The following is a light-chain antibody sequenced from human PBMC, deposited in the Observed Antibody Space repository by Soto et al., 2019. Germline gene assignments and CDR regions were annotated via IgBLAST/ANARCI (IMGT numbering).Light chain of an antibody. V-gene: IGLV2-11*01. CDR3: CSYAGSYTLWV. CDR1: SSDVGGYNF. J-gene: IGLJ3*02. Sequence: QSVLTQPRSVSGSPGQSVAISCTGTSSDVGGYNFVSWYQQHPGKAPKLIIYDVSKRPSGVTDRFSGYKSGNTASLTLSGLQAEDEADYYCCSYAGSYTLWVFGGGTKLTVL. CDR2: DVS.